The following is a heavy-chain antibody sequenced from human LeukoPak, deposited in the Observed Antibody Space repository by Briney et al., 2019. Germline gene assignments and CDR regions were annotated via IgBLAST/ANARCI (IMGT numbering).Heavy chain of an antibody. Sequence: GASVKVSCKASGGTFSSYAISWVRQAPGQGLEWMGWISGNNGNTNYAQKFQGRVTMTTETSTSTAYMELRSLRSDDTAVYYCARDRGDYWGQGTLVTVSS. CDR1: GGTFSSYA. CDR3: ARDRGDY. J-gene: IGHJ4*02. V-gene: IGHV1-18*01. CDR2: ISGNNGNT. D-gene: IGHD3-10*01.